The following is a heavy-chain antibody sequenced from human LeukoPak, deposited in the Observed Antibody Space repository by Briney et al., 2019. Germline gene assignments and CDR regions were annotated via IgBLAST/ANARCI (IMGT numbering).Heavy chain of an antibody. CDR2: IYYSGST. CDR1: GGSISSSSYY. V-gene: IGHV4-39*01. J-gene: IGHJ5*02. D-gene: IGHD6-25*01. Sequence: PSETLSLTCTVSGGSISSSSYYWGWIRQPPGKGLEWIGSIYYSGSTYYNPSLKSRVTISVDTSKNQLSLKLSSVTAADTAVYYCARHSATENWFDPWGQGTLVTVSS. CDR3: ARHSATENWFDP.